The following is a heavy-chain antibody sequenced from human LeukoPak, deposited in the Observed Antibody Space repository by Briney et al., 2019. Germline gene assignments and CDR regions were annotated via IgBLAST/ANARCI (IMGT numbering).Heavy chain of an antibody. CDR2: IYPGDSDT. V-gene: IGHV5-51*01. D-gene: IGHD1-26*01. Sequence: PGESLKISCKGSGYSFTSYWIGWVRQMPGKGLEWMGIIYPGDSDTRYSPSFQGQVTISADKSISTAYLQWSSLKASDTAMFYCARAGIEAYGYNSGSYQGFDYWGQGTLVTVSS. CDR3: ARAGIEAYGYNSGSYQGFDY. CDR1: GYSFTSYW. J-gene: IGHJ4*02.